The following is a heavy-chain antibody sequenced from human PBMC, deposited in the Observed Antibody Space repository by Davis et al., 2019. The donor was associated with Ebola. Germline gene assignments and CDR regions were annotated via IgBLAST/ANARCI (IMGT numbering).Heavy chain of an antibody. Sequence: PGGSLRLSCTASGFTFGDYAMSWFRQAPGKGLEWVGFIRSKAYGGTTEYAASVKGRFTISRDDSKSIAYLQMNSLKTEDTAVYYCTRDSGYEPPPPSEYYYYYYYMDVWGKGTTVTVSS. CDR3: TRDSGYEPPPPSEYYYYYYYMDV. CDR1: GFTFGDYA. D-gene: IGHD5-12*01. CDR2: IRSKAYGGTT. J-gene: IGHJ6*03. V-gene: IGHV3-49*03.